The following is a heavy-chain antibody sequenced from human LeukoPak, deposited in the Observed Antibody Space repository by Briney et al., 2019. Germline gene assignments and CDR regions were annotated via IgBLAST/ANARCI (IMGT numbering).Heavy chain of an antibody. J-gene: IGHJ4*02. CDR2: INHSGST. Sequence: SETLSLTCAVYGGYFSGYYWSWIRQPPGKGLEWIGEINHSGSTNYNPSLKSRVTISVDTSKNQFSLKLSSVTAADTAVYYCARVAGSGYDGYYFDYWGQGTLVTVSS. V-gene: IGHV4-34*01. CDR1: GGYFSGYY. CDR3: ARVAGSGYDGYYFDY. D-gene: IGHD5-12*01.